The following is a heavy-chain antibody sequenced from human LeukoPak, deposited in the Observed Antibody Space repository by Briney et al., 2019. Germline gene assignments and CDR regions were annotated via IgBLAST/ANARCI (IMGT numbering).Heavy chain of an antibody. D-gene: IGHD1-1*01. CDR1: GYTFTGYY. J-gene: IGHJ3*02. V-gene: IGHV1-2*02. CDR2: INPNSGDT. CDR3: ARYKFLTTGTTLGANDAFDI. Sequence: GASVKVSCKASGYTFTGYYMHWVRQAPGQGLEWMGWINPNSGDTNYGQKFQGRVTMTRDTSISTAYMELSWLRSDDTAVYYCARYKFLTTGTTLGANDAFDIWGQGTMVTVSS.